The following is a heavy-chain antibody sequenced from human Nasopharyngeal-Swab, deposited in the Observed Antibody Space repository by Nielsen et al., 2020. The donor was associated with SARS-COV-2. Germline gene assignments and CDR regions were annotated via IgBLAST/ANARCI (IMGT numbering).Heavy chain of an antibody. CDR1: GFTFSSYG. CDR3: AKDSSTYDILTGYLLH. J-gene: IGHJ4*02. CDR2: IWYDGSNK. Sequence: GGSLRLSCAASGFTFSSYGMHWVRQAPGKGLEWVAVIWYDGSNKYYADSVKGRFTISRDNSKNTLYLQMNSLRAEDTAVYYCAKDSSTYDILTGYLLHWGQGTLVTVSS. D-gene: IGHD3-9*01. V-gene: IGHV3-33*06.